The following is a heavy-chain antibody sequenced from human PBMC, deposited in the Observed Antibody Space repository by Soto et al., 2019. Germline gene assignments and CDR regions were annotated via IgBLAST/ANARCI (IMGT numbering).Heavy chain of an antibody. D-gene: IGHD3-22*01. CDR3: VKDVNRDYISGLFDY. CDR2: ISSRGFGT. CDR1: GFMFRSYA. Sequence: GGSLRLSCAASGFMFRSYAMNWVRQAPGKGLEWVSGISSRGFGTYYADSVKGRFTISRDDSQTTLSLQMNSLRAEDTAVYYCVKDVNRDYISGLFDYWGQGTLVTVSS. V-gene: IGHV3-23*01. J-gene: IGHJ4*02.